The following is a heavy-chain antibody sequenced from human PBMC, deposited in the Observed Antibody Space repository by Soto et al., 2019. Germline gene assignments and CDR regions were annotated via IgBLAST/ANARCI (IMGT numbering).Heavy chain of an antibody. D-gene: IGHD3-10*01. J-gene: IGHJ4*02. CDR3: AGSESRGVIIDY. V-gene: IGHV4-59*01. CDR2: SYYSAGT. Sequence: SETLSLTCTVSGGSISSYFWSWIRQPPGKGLEWIGYSYYSAGTNYNPSLKSRVTISLDTSKNQFSLRLSSVTAADTAVYYCAGSESRGVIIDYWGQGTLVTVS. CDR1: GGSISSYF.